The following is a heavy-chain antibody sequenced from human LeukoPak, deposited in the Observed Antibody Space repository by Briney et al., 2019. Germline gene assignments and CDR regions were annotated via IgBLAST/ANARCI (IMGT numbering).Heavy chain of an antibody. J-gene: IGHJ4*02. CDR3: VRDLFSDPRRDDRSTFDS. D-gene: IGHD1-14*01. Sequence: ASVKVSCKASGYSFTSYEISWVRQTTGHGFEWMGWLDPRTGNAGYPQKFQDRVTLTSDTSINTAYMSLRSLTSDDTAVYYCVRDLFSDPRRDDRSTFDSWGQGTLVTVSS. CDR2: LDPRTGNA. CDR1: GYSFTSYE. V-gene: IGHV1-8*01.